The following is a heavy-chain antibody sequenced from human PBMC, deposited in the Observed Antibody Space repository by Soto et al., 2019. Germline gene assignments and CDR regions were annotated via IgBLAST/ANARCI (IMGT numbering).Heavy chain of an antibody. J-gene: IGHJ6*02. CDR2: IKSKTDGGTT. D-gene: IGHD3-22*01. Sequence: PGGSLRLSCAASGFTFSNAWMNWVRQAPGKGLEWVGRIKSKTDGGTTDYAAPVKGRFTISRDDSKNTLYLQMNSLKTEDTAVYYCGTFYDSSGYYYYDGMDVWGQGTTVTVSS. CDR3: GTFYDSSGYYYYDGMDV. V-gene: IGHV3-15*07. CDR1: GFTFSNAW.